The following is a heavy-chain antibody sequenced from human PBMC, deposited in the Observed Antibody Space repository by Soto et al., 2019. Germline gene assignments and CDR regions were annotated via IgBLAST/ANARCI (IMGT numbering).Heavy chain of an antibody. V-gene: IGHV4-31*03. CDR3: ARYFDY. J-gene: IGHJ4*02. Sequence: SETLSLTCTVSGGSISSGGYYWNWIRQYPGKGLEWIAYIYQSGTPYYNPSLKSRATISIDRSKNQFSLMLDSVTAADTAVYYCARYFDYWGQGTLVTVSS. CDR2: IYQSGTP. CDR1: GGSISSGGYY.